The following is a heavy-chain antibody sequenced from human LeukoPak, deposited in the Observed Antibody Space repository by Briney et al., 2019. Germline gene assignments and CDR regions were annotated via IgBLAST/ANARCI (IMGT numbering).Heavy chain of an antibody. V-gene: IGHV4-4*07. CDR1: GCSISSYY. CDR3: ARKLGSNWFDP. J-gene: IGHJ5*02. D-gene: IGHD1-26*01. CDR2: IHSSGST. Sequence: SETLSLTCTVSGCSISSYYWNWIRQPAGKGLEWIGGIHSSGSTNSNPPPKSRVTMSLDASKNPFSLMLTPVTVADSAVYFCARKLGSNWFDPWGQGTQVTVSS.